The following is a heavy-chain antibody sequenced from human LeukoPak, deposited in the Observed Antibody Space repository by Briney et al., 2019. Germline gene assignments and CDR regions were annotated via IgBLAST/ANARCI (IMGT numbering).Heavy chain of an antibody. V-gene: IGHV4-59*01. CDR2: IYYSGST. CDR3: ARCKDFSGFGEFDY. D-gene: IGHD3-10*01. Sequence: SETLSLTCTVSGGSISSYYWSWIRQPPGKGLEWIGYIYYSGSTNYNPSLKSRVTISVDTSKNQFSLKLSSVTAADTAVYYCARCKDFSGFGEFDYWGQGALVTVSS. J-gene: IGHJ4*02. CDR1: GGSISSYY.